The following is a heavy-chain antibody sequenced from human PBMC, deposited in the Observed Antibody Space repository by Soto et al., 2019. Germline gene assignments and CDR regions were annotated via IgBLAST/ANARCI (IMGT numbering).Heavy chain of an antibody. CDR3: ARRAEDHYFYYMGV. D-gene: IGHD1-26*01. J-gene: IGHJ6*03. V-gene: IGHV1-18*01. CDR1: GYSFSSYG. CDR2: IRPYNGDT. Sequence: QAQLVQSGSEVKRPGASVKVSCKASGYSFSSYGIVWVRQAPRQGLEWMGWIRPYNGDTNSAQKFQGRVTLTTDTSTSTAYMELRSLRYDDTAVYYCARRAEDHYFYYMGVWGKGTTVTVSS.